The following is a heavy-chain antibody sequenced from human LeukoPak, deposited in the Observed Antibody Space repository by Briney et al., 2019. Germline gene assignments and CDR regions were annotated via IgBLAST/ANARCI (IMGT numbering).Heavy chain of an antibody. V-gene: IGHV3-30*02. CDR2: IRYDGSNK. CDR1: GFTFSSYG. Sequence: GGSLRLSCAASGFTFSSYGMHWVRQAPGKGLEWVAFIRYDGSNKYYADSVKGRFTISRDNSKNTLYLQMNSLRAEDTAVYYCAREEEDAFDIWGQGTMVTVSS. J-gene: IGHJ3*02. CDR3: AREEEDAFDI.